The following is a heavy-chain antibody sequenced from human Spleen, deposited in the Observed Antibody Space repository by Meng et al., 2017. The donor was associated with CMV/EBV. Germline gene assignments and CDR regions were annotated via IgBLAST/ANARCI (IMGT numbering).Heavy chain of an antibody. V-gene: IGHV3-74*03. CDR3: ARDGSYNLDY. CDR2: LTSDGRTA. J-gene: IGHJ4*02. CDR1: GFPLSSSW. Sequence: SFAVSGFPLSSSWMHWVRQVPGKELVWVSRLTSDGRTAYADSVEGRFTISRDDATSTLYLQMNSLRAEDTAVYYCARDGSYNLDYWGQGTLVTVSS. D-gene: IGHD3-10*01.